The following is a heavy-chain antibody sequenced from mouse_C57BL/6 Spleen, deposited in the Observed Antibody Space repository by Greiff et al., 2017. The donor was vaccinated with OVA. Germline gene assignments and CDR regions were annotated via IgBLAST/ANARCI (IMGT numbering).Heavy chain of an antibody. CDR2: IYPGSGNT. J-gene: IGHJ2*01. CDR3: ARSTTVLNYFDY. Sequence: QVQLQQSGAELVRPGASVKLSCKASGYTFTDYYINWVKQRPGQGLEWIARIYPGSGNTYYNEKFKGKATLTAKKSSSTAYMQLSSLTSEDSAVYFCARSTTVLNYFDYWGQGTTLTVSS. V-gene: IGHV1-76*01. D-gene: IGHD1-1*01. CDR1: GYTFTDYY.